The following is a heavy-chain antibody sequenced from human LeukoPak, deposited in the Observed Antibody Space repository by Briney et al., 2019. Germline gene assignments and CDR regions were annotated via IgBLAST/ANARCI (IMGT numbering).Heavy chain of an antibody. D-gene: IGHD3-16*02. Sequence: SETLSLTCTVSGASISSYYWSWIRQPPGKGLEWIGHIYYSGSTDYNPSLKSRVSISVDTSKNQFSLKVSSVTAADTAVYYCARSNYVWGSYRPRQSDAFDIWGQGTMVTVSS. CDR2: IYYSGST. CDR3: ARSNYVWGSYRPRQSDAFDI. V-gene: IGHV4-59*01. CDR1: GASISSYY. J-gene: IGHJ3*02.